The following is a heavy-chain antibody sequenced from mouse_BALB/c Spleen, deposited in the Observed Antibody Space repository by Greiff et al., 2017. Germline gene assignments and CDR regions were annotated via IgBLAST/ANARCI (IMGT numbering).Heavy chain of an antibody. CDR3: ARGVTTAHWYFDV. CDR2: ISTYYGDA. V-gene: IGHV1S137*01. Sequence: VQLKESGAELVRPGVSVKISCKGSGYTFTDYAMHWVKQSHAKSLEWIGVISTYYGDASYNQKFKGKATMTVDKSSSTAYMELARLTSEDSAIYYCARGVTTAHWYFDVWGAGTTVTVSS. J-gene: IGHJ1*01. CDR1: GYTFTDYA. D-gene: IGHD1-2*01.